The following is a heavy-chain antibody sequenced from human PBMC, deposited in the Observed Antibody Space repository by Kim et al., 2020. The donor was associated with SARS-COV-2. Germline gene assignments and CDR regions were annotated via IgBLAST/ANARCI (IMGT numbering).Heavy chain of an antibody. CDR3: ARGGLLGGSGSPTIYYYYYGMDV. Sequence: SETLSLTCTVSGGSISSYYWSWIRQPPGKGLEWIGYIYYSGSTNYNPSLKSRVTISVDTSKNQFSLKLSSVTAADTAVYYCARGGLLGGSGSPTIYYYYYGMDVWGQGTTVTVSS. J-gene: IGHJ6*02. V-gene: IGHV4-59*13. CDR1: GGSISSYY. CDR2: IYYSGST. D-gene: IGHD3-10*01.